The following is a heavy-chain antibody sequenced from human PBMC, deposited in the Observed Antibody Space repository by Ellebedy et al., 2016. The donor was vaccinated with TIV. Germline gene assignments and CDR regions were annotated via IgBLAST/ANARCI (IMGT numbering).Heavy chain of an antibody. Sequence: GGSLRLXXAASGFTFSNYGMHWVRQAPGQGLQWVALISYDGTIKYFTGSVKGRFTISRDNSKNTLYLQMNSLRPEDTALYYCAREGKDSSSWYYFDFWGQGALVTVSS. J-gene: IGHJ4*02. CDR2: ISYDGTIK. D-gene: IGHD6-13*01. CDR1: GFTFSNYG. CDR3: AREGKDSSSWYYFDF. V-gene: IGHV3-30*03.